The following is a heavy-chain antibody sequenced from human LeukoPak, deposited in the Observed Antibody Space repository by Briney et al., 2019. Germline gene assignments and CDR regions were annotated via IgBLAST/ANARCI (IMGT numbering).Heavy chain of an antibody. D-gene: IGHD1-7*01. J-gene: IGHJ4*02. CDR1: GFTFSSHG. CDR3: AKRGITETKEFDY. Sequence: PGGSLRLSCAASGFTFSSHGMSWVRQAPGKGLERVSAISGSGAGTYYADSVKGRFTISRDNSRNTLYLQMNSLRAEDTAVYYCAKRGITETKEFDYWGQGTLVTVSS. V-gene: IGHV3-23*01. CDR2: ISGSGAGT.